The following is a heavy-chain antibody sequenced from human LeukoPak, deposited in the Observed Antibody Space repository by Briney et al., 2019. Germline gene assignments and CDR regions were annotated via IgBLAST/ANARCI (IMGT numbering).Heavy chain of an antibody. CDR3: AIHGLGMGVWGNYLKGFDY. V-gene: IGHV4-59*08. D-gene: IGHD3-16*02. J-gene: IGHJ4*02. CDR2: IYYSGST. Sequence: PSETLSLTRTVSGRSISSYYWSWVRQHPGKGLEWLGYIYYSGSTNYNPSLKSRVTISVDPSKNQVSLKLSSVTAADTAVYYCAIHGLGMGVWGNYLKGFDYWGQGTLVTVSS. CDR1: GRSISSYY.